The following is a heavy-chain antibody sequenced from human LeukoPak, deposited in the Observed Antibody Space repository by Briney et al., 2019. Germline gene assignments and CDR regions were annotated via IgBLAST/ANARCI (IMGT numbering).Heavy chain of an antibody. V-gene: IGHV3-30*03. J-gene: IGHJ4*02. CDR3: ARYCSGGCYSGVDY. D-gene: IGHD2-15*01. CDR2: ISYDGSNK. CDR1: RFTFSSYG. Sequence: GGSLRLSCAASRFTFSSYGMHWVRQAPGKGLEWVAVISYDGSNKHYADSVKGRFTISRDNSKNTLYLQMNSLRAEDTAVYYCARYCSGGCYSGVDYWGQGTLVTVPS.